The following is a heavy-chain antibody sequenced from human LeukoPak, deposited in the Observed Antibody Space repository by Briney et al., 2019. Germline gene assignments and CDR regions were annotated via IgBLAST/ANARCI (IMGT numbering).Heavy chain of an antibody. D-gene: IGHD3-10*01. J-gene: IGHJ6*03. V-gene: IGHV3-43*01. CDR1: GFTSGLSFDDYP. CDR3: ARGDSGSPYYYYYIDV. Sequence: GGSLRLSCAASGFTSGLSFDDYPMHWVRQAPGRGLEWISLINWDGAKTSYADSVKGRFTISRDNNKHSLYLQMDNLRPEDTALYFRARGDSGSPYYYYYIDVWGKGTTVTVSS. CDR2: INWDGAKT.